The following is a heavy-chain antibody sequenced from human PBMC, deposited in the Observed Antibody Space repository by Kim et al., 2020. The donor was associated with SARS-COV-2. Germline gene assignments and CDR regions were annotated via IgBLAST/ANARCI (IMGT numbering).Heavy chain of an antibody. V-gene: IGHV1-46*01. D-gene: IGHD6-19*01. Sequence: TRYTNKYKGRVTRTRETTTSTVYMELSSLTAEDTAVYYCAVEPPSSGGCDYWGQGTLVTVSS. CDR2: T. CDR3: AVEPPSSGGCDY. J-gene: IGHJ4*02.